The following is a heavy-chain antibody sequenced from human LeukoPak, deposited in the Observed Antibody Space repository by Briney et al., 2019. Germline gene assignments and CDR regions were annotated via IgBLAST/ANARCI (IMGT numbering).Heavy chain of an antibody. V-gene: IGHV3-48*01. CDR1: GFTFSDYS. Sequence: GGSLRLSCAASGFTFSDYSFNWVRQAPGKGLEWVSYISSSGSPMYYADSLKGRFTISRDNAKNSLYLQMNGLRAEDTAVYYCVRDPPRTVPGIDFDYWGQGTLVTVSS. CDR3: VRDPPRTVPGIDFDY. D-gene: IGHD6-19*01. J-gene: IGHJ4*02. CDR2: ISSSGSPM.